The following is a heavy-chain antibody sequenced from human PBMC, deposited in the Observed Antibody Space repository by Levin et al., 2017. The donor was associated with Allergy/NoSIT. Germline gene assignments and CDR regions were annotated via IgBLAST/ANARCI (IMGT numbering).Heavy chain of an antibody. CDR1: GLTFRNTW. J-gene: IGHJ4*02. CDR2: IKTTADGGTT. V-gene: IGHV3-15*05. CDR3: STNWNGDY. Sequence: SCAASGLTFRNTWMNWVRQAPGKGLEWVGRIKTTADGGTTDYAAPVKARFTISRDDSKDTLYLQMNSLKTEDTAVYYCSTNWNGDYWGQGTLVTVSS. D-gene: IGHD1-1*01.